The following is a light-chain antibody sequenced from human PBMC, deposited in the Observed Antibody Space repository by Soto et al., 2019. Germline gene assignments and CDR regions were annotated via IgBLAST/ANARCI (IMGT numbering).Light chain of an antibody. Sequence: DIQMTQSPSSLSASVGDRVTITCRASQSISSYLNWYQQKPGKAPKLLIYAASSLQSGVTSRFSGSGSGTDFTLTISSLQPEEFATYYCQQSYSTPITCGQGTRLEIK. J-gene: IGKJ5*01. V-gene: IGKV1-39*01. CDR1: QSISSY. CDR3: QQSYSTPIT. CDR2: AAS.